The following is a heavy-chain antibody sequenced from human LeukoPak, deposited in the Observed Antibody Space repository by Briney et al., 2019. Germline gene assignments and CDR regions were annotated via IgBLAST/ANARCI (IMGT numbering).Heavy chain of an antibody. J-gene: IGHJ4*02. CDR1: GFTFIDYD. D-gene: IGHD6-19*01. CDR2: IGIRGDT. CDR3: ARGGIQVSGIDEFDY. V-gene: IGHV3-13*01. Sequence: GGSLRLSCAASGFTFIDYDMHWVRQVIGKGLEWVSAIGIRGDTHYSGSVKGRFTISRENAESSLYLQMNSLRAEDTAVYYCARGGIQVSGIDEFDYWGQGTLSPSP.